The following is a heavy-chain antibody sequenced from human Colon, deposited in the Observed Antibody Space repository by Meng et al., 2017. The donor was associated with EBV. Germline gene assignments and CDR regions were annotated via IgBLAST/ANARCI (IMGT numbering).Heavy chain of an antibody. Sequence: QLQRQEWGPGLGRPSETLSPTCSVSGDSISGSGDYWGWVRQPPGKGLEWIGNIYYTGSTYYNPSLKSRVTISVDTSKNQFSLKVTSMTAADTAVYYCARDGPLLWGPGTLVTVSS. CDR3: ARDGPLL. CDR1: GDSISGSGDY. V-gene: IGHV4-39*07. CDR2: IYYTGST. J-gene: IGHJ4*02.